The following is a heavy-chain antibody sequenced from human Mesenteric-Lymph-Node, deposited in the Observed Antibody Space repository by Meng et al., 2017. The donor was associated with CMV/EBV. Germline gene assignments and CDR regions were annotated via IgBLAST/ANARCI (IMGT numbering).Heavy chain of an antibody. CDR3: ARVRAMVRGVSDAFDI. Sequence: LSLTCAASGFTFSSYSMNWVRQAPGKGLEWVSSISSSSSYIYYADSVKGRFTISRDNAKNSLYLQMNSLRAEDTAVYYCARVRAMVRGVSDAFDIWGQGTMVTVSS. D-gene: IGHD3-10*01. CDR2: ISSSSSYI. J-gene: IGHJ3*02. CDR1: GFTFSSYS. V-gene: IGHV3-21*01.